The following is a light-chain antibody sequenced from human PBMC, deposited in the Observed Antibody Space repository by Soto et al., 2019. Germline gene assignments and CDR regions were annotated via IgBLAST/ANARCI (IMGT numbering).Light chain of an antibody. J-gene: IGKJ1*01. CDR1: QSLRNW. Sequence: DIQMTQSPSTLSASVGDRATITCRASQSLRNWLAWYQQKPGKAPKLLIYKASSLESGVPSRFSGSGSGAEFTLTINGLQPDDFATYYCQQYDTHSWTFGQGTKVDIK. V-gene: IGKV1-5*03. CDR3: QQYDTHSWT. CDR2: KAS.